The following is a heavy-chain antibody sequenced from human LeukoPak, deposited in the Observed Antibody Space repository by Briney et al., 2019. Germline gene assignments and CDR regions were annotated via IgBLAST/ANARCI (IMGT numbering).Heavy chain of an antibody. CDR3: AKDPYRASSGLVDY. CDR1: GYTFSSYG. J-gene: IGHJ4*02. D-gene: IGHD5-12*01. CDR2: ISGYNGHT. V-gene: IGHV1-18*01. Sequence: ASVKVSCKASGYTFSSYGISWVRQAPGQGLEWMGWISGYNGHTKYARKLQGRVTMTTDTSTSTAYMELGSLRSDDTAVYYCAKDPYRASSGLVDYWGQGTLVTVSS.